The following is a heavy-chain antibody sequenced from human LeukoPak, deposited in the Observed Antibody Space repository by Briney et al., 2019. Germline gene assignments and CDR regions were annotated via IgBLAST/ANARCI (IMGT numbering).Heavy chain of an antibody. CDR2: IRYDGSNK. D-gene: IGHD4-17*01. J-gene: IGHJ3*02. Sequence: GGSLRFSCAASGFTFSSYGMHWVRQAPGKGLEWVAFIRYDGSNKYYADSVKGRFTISRDNSKNTLYLQMNSLRAEDTAVYYCARDSLLFYGDLNAFDIWGQGTMVTVSS. V-gene: IGHV3-30*02. CDR1: GFTFSSYG. CDR3: ARDSLLFYGDLNAFDI.